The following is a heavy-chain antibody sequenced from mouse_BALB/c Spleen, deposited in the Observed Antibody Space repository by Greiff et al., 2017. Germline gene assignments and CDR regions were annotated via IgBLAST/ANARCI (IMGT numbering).Heavy chain of an antibody. CDR2: ISYSGST. Sequence: EVKLQESGPSLVKPSQTLSLTCSVTGDSITSGYWNWIRKFPGNKLEYMGYISYSGSTYYNPSLKSRISITRDTSKNQYYLQLNSVTTEDTATYYCASAYYGNYYFDYWGQGTTLTVSS. CDR1: GDSITSGY. J-gene: IGHJ2*01. D-gene: IGHD2-10*01. V-gene: IGHV3-8*02. CDR3: ASAYYGNYYFDY.